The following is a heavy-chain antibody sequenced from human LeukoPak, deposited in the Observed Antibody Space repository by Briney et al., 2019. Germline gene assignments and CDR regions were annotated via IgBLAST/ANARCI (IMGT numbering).Heavy chain of an antibody. CDR3: ARGGWYSEY. D-gene: IGHD6-19*01. CDR2: RYYGGST. V-gene: IGHV4-39*07. J-gene: IGHJ4*02. CDR1: GGSISSSSYY. Sequence: SETLSLTCTVSGGSISSSSYYWGWIRQPPGKTLQWIGNRYYGGSTYFHPSLKSRVTISLDTSKNQFSLNLTSVTAADTAVYYCARGGWYSEYWGQGTLVTVSS.